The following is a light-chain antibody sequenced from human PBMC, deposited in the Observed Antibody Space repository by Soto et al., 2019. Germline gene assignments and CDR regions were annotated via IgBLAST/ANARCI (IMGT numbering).Light chain of an antibody. CDR3: QQLNSYPLT. Sequence: DIQMTQSPSTLAGSVGDRVTITFRASQTISSWLAWYQQQPGKAPKLLIYAASTLQSAVPSRSSGSGSGTDFTLTISSLQPEDFATYYCQQLNSYPLTFGGGTKVDIK. CDR2: AAS. J-gene: IGKJ4*01. CDR1: QTISSW. V-gene: IGKV1-5*01.